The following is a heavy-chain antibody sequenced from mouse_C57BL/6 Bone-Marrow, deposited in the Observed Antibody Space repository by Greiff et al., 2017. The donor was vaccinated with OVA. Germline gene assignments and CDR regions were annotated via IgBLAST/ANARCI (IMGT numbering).Heavy chain of an antibody. CDR2: FYPGSGSI. D-gene: IGHD4-1*01. CDR1: GYTFTEYT. V-gene: IGHV1-62-2*01. J-gene: IGHJ2*01. CDR3: ARHEEGVNWDGAYFDY. Sequence: QVQLQQSGAELVKPGASVKLSCKASGYTFTEYTIHWVKQRSGQGLEWIGWFYPGSGSIKYNEKFKDKATLTADKSSSTVYMELSRLTSEDSAVYFCARHEEGVNWDGAYFDYWGQGTTLTVSS.